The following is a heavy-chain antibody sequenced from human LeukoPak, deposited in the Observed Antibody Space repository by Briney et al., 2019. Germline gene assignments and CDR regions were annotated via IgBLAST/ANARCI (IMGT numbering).Heavy chain of an antibody. CDR3: AKDYSHDYGDYPFDY. D-gene: IGHD4-17*01. CDR1: GFTFNTYS. V-gene: IGHV3-21*04. CDR2: ITRSSAYI. J-gene: IGHJ4*02. Sequence: GGSLRLSCAASGFTFNTYSMNWVRQAPGKGLEWVSSITRSSAYIYYADSVRGRFTISRDNSKNTLYLQMNSLRAEDTAVYYCAKDYSHDYGDYPFDYWGQGTLVTVSS.